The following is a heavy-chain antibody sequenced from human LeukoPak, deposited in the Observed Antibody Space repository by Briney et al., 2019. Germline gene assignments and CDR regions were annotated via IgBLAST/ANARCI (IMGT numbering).Heavy chain of an antibody. V-gene: IGHV4-59*01. CDR1: GGSIRSYY. Sequence: SETLSLTCTVSGGSIRSYYWSWIRQPPGKGLEWIGYIYYSGSTNYNPSLKSRVTISVDTSKNQFSLKLSSVTAADTAVYYCARYGSGRYYYYYYMDVWGQGTTVTISS. D-gene: IGHD3-10*01. CDR2: IYYSGST. J-gene: IGHJ6*03. CDR3: ARYGSGRYYYYYYMDV.